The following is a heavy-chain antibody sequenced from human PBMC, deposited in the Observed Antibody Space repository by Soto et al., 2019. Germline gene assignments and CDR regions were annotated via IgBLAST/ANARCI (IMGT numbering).Heavy chain of an antibody. V-gene: IGHV3-33*01. CDR3: ARDLGWNDYSIDGMDV. CDR1: GFTFSSYG. Sequence: GGSLRLSCAASGFTFSSYGMHWVRQAPGKGLEWVAVIWYDGSNKYYADSVKGRFTISRDNSKNTLYLQMNSLRAEDTAVYYCARDLGWNDYSIDGMDVWGQGTTVTVSS. CDR2: IWYDGSNK. J-gene: IGHJ6*02. D-gene: IGHD4-4*01.